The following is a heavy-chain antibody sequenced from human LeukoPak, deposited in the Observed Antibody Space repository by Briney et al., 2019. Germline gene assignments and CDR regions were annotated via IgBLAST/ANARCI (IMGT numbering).Heavy chain of an antibody. J-gene: IGHJ4*02. V-gene: IGHV3-30-3*01. D-gene: IGHD6-19*01. Sequence: LSGGSLILSCAASGFTFSSYAMHWVRQAPGKGLEWVAVISYDGSNKYYADSVKGRFTISRDNSKNTLYLQMNSLRAEDTAVYYCASGIAVAGYFDYWGQGTLVTVSS. CDR1: GFTFSSYA. CDR2: ISYDGSNK. CDR3: ASGIAVAGYFDY.